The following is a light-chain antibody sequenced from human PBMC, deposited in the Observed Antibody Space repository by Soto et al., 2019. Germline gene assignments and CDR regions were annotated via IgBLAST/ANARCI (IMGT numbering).Light chain of an antibody. J-gene: IGKJ1*01. V-gene: IGKV1-5*01. CDR3: QQYNGYSTWT. CDR1: QSISRW. Sequence: DIQLTQSPSTLSASVGDRVTIACRASQSISRWLAWYQQKPGKAPKVLIRDASSLHSGVPSRFSGSGSGTEFTLTISSLQPDDFATYYCQQYNGYSTWTFGQGTKVEIK. CDR2: DAS.